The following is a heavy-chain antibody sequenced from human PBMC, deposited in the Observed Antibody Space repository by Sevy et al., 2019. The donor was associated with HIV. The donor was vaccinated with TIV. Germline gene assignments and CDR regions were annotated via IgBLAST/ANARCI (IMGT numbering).Heavy chain of an antibody. D-gene: IGHD1-26*01. J-gene: IGHJ4*02. CDR1: GYTFTSYG. CDR3: ARLLGSTEFGYYFDS. Sequence: ASVKVSCKASGYTFTSYGLSWVRQAPGQGLEWMGGIRPYNGNTDYAQKLQGRVTVTTDTSTTTAYMELRSLRSDDTALYYCARLLGSTEFGYYFDSWGQGTLVTVSS. V-gene: IGHV1-18*01. CDR2: IRPYNGNT.